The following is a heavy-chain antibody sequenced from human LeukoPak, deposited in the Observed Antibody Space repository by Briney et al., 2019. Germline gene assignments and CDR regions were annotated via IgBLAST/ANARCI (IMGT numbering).Heavy chain of an antibody. V-gene: IGHV3-21*01. CDR2: ISSSSSYI. CDR1: GFTFSSYS. Sequence: PGGSLRLSCAASGFTFSSYSMNWVRQAPGKGLEWVSSISSSSSYIYYADSVKGRFTISRDNAKNSLYLQMNSLRAEDTAVYYCARVSGSYRDAFDIWGQGTMVTVSS. J-gene: IGHJ3*02. D-gene: IGHD1-26*01. CDR3: ARVSGSYRDAFDI.